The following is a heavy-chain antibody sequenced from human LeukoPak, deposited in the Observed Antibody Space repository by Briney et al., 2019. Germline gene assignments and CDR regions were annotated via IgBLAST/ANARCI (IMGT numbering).Heavy chain of an antibody. CDR2: INPSGGST. CDR3: ARVKWELSDYYYYMDV. CDR1: GYTFTSYY. J-gene: IGHJ6*03. Sequence: ASVKVSCKASGYTFTSYYMHWVRQAPGQGLEWMGIINPSGGSTSYAQKFQGRVTMTRDTSTSTVYMELRSLRSEDTAVYYCARVKWELSDYYYYMDVWGKGTTVTISS. D-gene: IGHD1-26*01. V-gene: IGHV1-46*01.